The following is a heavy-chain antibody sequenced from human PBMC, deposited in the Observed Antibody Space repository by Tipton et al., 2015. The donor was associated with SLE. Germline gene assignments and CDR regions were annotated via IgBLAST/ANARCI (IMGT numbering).Heavy chain of an antibody. CDR3: AKGRVGTPTD. J-gene: IGHJ4*02. CDR1: GFTITDYA. V-gene: IGHV3-33*03. Sequence: SLRLSCAASGFTITDYAMHWVRQAPGKGLEWAAVIWYDGITKYYVDSVKGRFTISRDKSKNTLYLEMNSPRDEDTAVYICAKGRVGTPTDWGQGTLVTVSS. CDR2: IWYDGITK.